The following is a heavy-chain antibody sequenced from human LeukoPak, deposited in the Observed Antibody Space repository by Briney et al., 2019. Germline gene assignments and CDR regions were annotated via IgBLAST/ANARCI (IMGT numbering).Heavy chain of an antibody. Sequence: SETLSLTCTVSGGSISSYYWSWIRQPPGKGLEWIGYIYYSGSTNYNPSLKSRVTISVDTSKNQLSLKLSPVTAADTAVYYCARDGTYYGMDVWGQGTTVTVSS. D-gene: IGHD1-1*01. J-gene: IGHJ6*02. CDR2: IYYSGST. V-gene: IGHV4-59*01. CDR1: GGSISSYY. CDR3: ARDGTYYGMDV.